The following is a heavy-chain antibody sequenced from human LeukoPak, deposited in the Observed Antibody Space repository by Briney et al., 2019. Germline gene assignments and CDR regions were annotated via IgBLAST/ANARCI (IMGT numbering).Heavy chain of an antibody. CDR2: ILGSGGST. CDR3: AKWGDYDVLTGYYVPDY. V-gene: IGHV3-23*01. Sequence: PGASLRLSCAASGFTFSNYAMSRVRQAPGKGLEWVSAILGSGGSTYYADSVKGRFTVSRDNSKSTLYLQMNSLRAEVTALYYCAKWGDYDVLTGYYVPDYWGQGTLVTVSS. CDR1: GFTFSNYA. D-gene: IGHD3-9*01. J-gene: IGHJ4*02.